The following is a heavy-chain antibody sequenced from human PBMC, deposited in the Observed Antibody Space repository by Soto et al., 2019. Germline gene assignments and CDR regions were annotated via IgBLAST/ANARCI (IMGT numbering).Heavy chain of an antibody. D-gene: IGHD3-16*01. CDR2: INAYNGNT. J-gene: IGHJ6*02. CDR1: GYSFTRYG. CDR3: AMVDVYVTPSPQDV. Sequence: VKVSCKASGYSFTRYGIGWARQAPGQGLEWMGWINAYNGNTNYAQNLQGRLTLTTDTSTTTAHMELRSLRSNDTAIYYCAMVDVYVTPSPQDVWGQGTTVTVSS. V-gene: IGHV1-18*01.